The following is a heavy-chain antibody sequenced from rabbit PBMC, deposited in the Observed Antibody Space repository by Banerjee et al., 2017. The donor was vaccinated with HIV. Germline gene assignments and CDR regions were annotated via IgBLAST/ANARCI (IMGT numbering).Heavy chain of an antibody. CDR2: IVISNGRT. CDR1: GLDFSSSYW. J-gene: IGHJ4*01. V-gene: IGHV1S45*01. Sequence: QEQLVESGGGLVKPGASLTLTCTASGLDFSSSYWIYWVRQAPGKGLEWIGSIVISNGRTYYASWAKGRFTISKVSSTTVTLQMTSLTAADTATYFCTRSRNLWGQGTLVTVS. CDR3: TRSRNL.